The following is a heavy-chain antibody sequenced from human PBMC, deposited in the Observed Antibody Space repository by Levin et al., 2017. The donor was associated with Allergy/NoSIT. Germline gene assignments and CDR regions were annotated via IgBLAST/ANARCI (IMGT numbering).Heavy chain of an antibody. Sequence: ASVKVSCKASGYTFTGYYMHWVRQAPGQGLEWMGWINPNSGGTNYAQKFQGRVTMTRDTSISTAYMELSRLRSDDTAVYYCARGPGFGYSSSWYIQHWGQGTLVTVSS. V-gene: IGHV1-2*02. CDR2: INPNSGGT. D-gene: IGHD6-13*01. CDR3: ARGPGFGYSSSWYIQH. CDR1: GYTFTGYY. J-gene: IGHJ1*01.